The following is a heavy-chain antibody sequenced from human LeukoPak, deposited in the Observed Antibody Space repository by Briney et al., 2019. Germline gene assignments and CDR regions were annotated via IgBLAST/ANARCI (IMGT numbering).Heavy chain of an antibody. CDR3: ARRYFDL. Sequence: GGSLRLSCAASGFTVSSNYMSWVRQAPGKGLEWVSVIYSCGSTYYADSVKGRFTISRDNAKNSLYLQMNSLRAEDTAVYYCARRYFDLWGRGTLVTVSS. J-gene: IGHJ2*01. V-gene: IGHV3-66*03. CDR2: IYSCGST. CDR1: GFTVSSNY.